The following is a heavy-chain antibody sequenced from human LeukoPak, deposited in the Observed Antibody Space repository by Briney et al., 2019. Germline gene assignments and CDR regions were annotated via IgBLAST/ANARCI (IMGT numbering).Heavy chain of an antibody. J-gene: IGHJ4*02. D-gene: IGHD1-26*01. Sequence: ASVKVSCKASGYTFTSYDINWVRQATGQGLEWMGWMNPNSGNTGYAQKFQGRVTITRNTSISTAYMELSSLRSEDTAVYYCARGGLSRGRVGAILIYWGQGTLVTVSS. V-gene: IGHV1-8*03. CDR2: MNPNSGNT. CDR1: GYTFTSYD. CDR3: ARGGLSRGRVGAILIY.